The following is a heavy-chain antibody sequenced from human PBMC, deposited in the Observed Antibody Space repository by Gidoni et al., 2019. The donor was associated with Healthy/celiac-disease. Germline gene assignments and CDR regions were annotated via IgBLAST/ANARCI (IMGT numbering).Heavy chain of an antibody. D-gene: IGHD6-19*01. J-gene: IGHJ3*02. CDR2: IKQDGSEK. Sequence: EVQLVASGGGLVQPGGSLRLSCAASGFTFSSYWMSWVRQAPVKGLEWVANIKQDGSEKYYVDSVKGRFTISRDNAKNSLYLQMNSLRAEDTAVYYCARSRPVARDAFDIWGQGTMVTVSS. CDR3: ARSRPVARDAFDI. CDR1: GFTFSSYW. V-gene: IGHV3-7*01.